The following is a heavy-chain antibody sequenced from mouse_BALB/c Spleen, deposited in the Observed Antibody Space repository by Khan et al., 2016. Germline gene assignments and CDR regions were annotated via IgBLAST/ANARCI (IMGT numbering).Heavy chain of an antibody. J-gene: IGHJ3*01. D-gene: IGHD3-1*01. CDR3: APGLMGGFAY. CDR1: GYTFTDYS. V-gene: IGHV9-2-1*01. CDR2: INTETGEP. Sequence: QIQLVQSGPELKKPGETVKISCKASGYTFTDYSMHWVKQAPGKGLKWMGWINTETGEPTYADDFKGRFAFSLETSASHAYLQINNLKNEGTATYFWAPGLMGGFAYWGQGTLVTVSA.